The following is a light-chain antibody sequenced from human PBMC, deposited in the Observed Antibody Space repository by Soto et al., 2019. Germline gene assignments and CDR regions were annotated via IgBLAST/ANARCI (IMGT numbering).Light chain of an antibody. CDR2: KAS. Sequence: DIQMTQSPSTLSASVGDRVTITCRASQNINTWLAWYQQKPGKAPYLLIYKASNLQSGVPSRFSGSASGTEFTLTISSLQPDDIATYYCQQYETYPLTYGGRTNVEI. J-gene: IGKJ4*01. CDR1: QNINTW. V-gene: IGKV1-5*03. CDR3: QQYETYPLT.